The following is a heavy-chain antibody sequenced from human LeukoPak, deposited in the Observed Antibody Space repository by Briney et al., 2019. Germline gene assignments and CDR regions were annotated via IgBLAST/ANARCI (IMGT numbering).Heavy chain of an antibody. D-gene: IGHD2/OR15-2a*01. J-gene: IGHJ4*02. Sequence: ASVKVSCKASGYTFTGYYMHWVRQAPGQGLEWMGGITPIFGSANYAQQFQGRVTITADESTSTAYMELSSLRSEDTAVYYCAGDGRLRASEYFFEYWGQGTLVTVSS. CDR1: GYTFTGYY. CDR2: ITPIFGSA. V-gene: IGHV1-69*13. CDR3: AGDGRLRASEYFFEY.